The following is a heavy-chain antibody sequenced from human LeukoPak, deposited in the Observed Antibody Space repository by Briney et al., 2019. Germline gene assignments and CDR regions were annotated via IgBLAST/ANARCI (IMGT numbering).Heavy chain of an antibody. Sequence: GGSLRLSCTTSGFTFSDYALSWVRQAPGKGLEWVSLIRNKAFRETSEYAASVEGRFSISRDASKSIVYLQMNSLQTEDTAVYYCARAGIVAVIGYGMDVWGRGTTVTVS. CDR3: ARAGIVAVIGYGMDV. V-gene: IGHV3-49*04. J-gene: IGHJ6*02. CDR2: IRNKAFRETS. D-gene: IGHD5-12*01. CDR1: GFTFSDYA.